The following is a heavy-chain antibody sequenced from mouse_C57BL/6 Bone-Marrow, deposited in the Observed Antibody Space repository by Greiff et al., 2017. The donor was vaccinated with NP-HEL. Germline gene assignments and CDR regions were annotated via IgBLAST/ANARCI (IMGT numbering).Heavy chain of an antibody. Sequence: QVQLQQPGAELVKPGASVKLSCKASGYTFTSYWMQWVKQRPGQGLEWIGEIDPSDSYTNYNQKFKGKATLTVETSSCTAYMQLSSLTSEDSAVYYCARYDGRAYWGQGTLVTVSA. CDR1: GYTFTSYW. CDR2: IDPSDSYT. D-gene: IGHD2-3*01. V-gene: IGHV1-50*01. J-gene: IGHJ3*01. CDR3: ARYDGRAY.